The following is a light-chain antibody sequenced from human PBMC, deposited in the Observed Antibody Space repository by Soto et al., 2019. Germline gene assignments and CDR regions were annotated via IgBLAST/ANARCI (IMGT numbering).Light chain of an antibody. CDR3: QQYNTYSGT. Sequence: DIQMTQSPSTLSASVGDRVTITCRASQSTSSWLAWYQQKPGKAPKVLIYDVSSLESGVPSRFSDSGSGTEFTLTINSLQPDDFATYYCQQYNTYSGTFGQGTKVEIK. J-gene: IGKJ1*01. CDR1: QSTSSW. V-gene: IGKV1-5*01. CDR2: DVS.